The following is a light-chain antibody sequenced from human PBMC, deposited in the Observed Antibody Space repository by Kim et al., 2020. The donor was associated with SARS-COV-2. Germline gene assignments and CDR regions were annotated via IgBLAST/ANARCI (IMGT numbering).Light chain of an antibody. J-gene: IGKJ4*01. Sequence: ASTGDRVTITCRASQGISSFLAWYQQKPGKAPKLLIYAASTLQSGVPSRFSGSGSGTDFTLTISCLQSEDFATYYCQQYYGYPLTFGGGTKVDIK. CDR1: QGISSF. V-gene: IGKV1-8*01. CDR3: QQYYGYPLT. CDR2: AAS.